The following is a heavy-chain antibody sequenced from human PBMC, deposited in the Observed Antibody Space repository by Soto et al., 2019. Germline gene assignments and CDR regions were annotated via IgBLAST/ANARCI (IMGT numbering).Heavy chain of an antibody. CDR3: AKDRLSSGWTNWFDP. CDR1: GFTFSSYA. CDR2: ISGSGGST. D-gene: IGHD6-19*01. J-gene: IGHJ5*02. Sequence: PGGSLRLSCAASGFTFSSYAMSWVRRAPGKGLEWVSAISGSGGSTYYADSVKGRFTISRDNSKNTLYLQMNSLRAEDTAVYYCAKDRLSSGWTNWFDPWGQGALVTVSS. V-gene: IGHV3-23*01.